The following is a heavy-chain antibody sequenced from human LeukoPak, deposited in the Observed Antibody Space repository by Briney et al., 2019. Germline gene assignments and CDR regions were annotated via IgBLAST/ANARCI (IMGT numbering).Heavy chain of an antibody. CDR3: ARGDGSGWYYYMDV. Sequence: SETLSLTCAVYGGSFSGYYWSWIRQPPGKGLEWIGEINHSGSTNYNPSLKSRVTISVDTSKNQFSLKLSSVTAADTAVYYCARGDGSGWYYYMDVWGKGTTVTVSS. CDR2: INHSGST. V-gene: IGHV4-34*01. CDR1: GGSFSGYY. J-gene: IGHJ6*03. D-gene: IGHD6-19*01.